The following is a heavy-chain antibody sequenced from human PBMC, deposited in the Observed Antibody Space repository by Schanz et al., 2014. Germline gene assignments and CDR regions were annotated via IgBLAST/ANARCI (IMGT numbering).Heavy chain of an antibody. J-gene: IGHJ3*01. CDR2: INPSGGST. CDR3: ARETTIITGGAFDV. Sequence: QVQLVQSGAEVKKPGASVKVSCKASGYTFTSYYMHWVRQAPGQGLEWMGIINPSGGSTSYAQKFQGRVTMTEDTSTETAYMELRGLRSDDTAVYYCARETTIITGGAFDVWGQGTMVTVSS. V-gene: IGHV1-46*01. D-gene: IGHD3-9*01. CDR1: GYTFTSYY.